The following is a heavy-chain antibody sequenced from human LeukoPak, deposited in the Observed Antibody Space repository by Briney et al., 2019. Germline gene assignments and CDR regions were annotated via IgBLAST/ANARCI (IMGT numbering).Heavy chain of an antibody. J-gene: IGHJ3*02. V-gene: IGHV3-30*03. D-gene: IGHD3-10*01. CDR3: ARDVPNYYGSGSYAFDI. CDR1: GFTFSGYG. Sequence: PGRSLRLSCAAPGFTFSGYGMHWVRQAPDKGLEWVALISSDGSNRIYADSVKGRFSISRDNSKNTLYLQMNSLRAEDTAVYYCARDVPNYYGSGSYAFDIWGQGTMVTVSS. CDR2: ISSDGSNR.